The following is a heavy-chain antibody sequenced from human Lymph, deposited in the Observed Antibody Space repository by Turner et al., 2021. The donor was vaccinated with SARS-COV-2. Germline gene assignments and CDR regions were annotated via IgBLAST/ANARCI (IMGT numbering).Heavy chain of an antibody. CDR2: ISGDGGGT. D-gene: IGHD2-15*01. CDR3: AKDPGYCSGGSCYSRTYFDF. CDR1: GLTFDAYA. V-gene: IGHV3-43*02. J-gene: IGHJ4*02. Sequence: EVQLVESGGGVVQHGGSLRFSCAAAGLTFDAYAMHWVRQAPGKGLECVSLISGDGGGTYYADSVKGRFTISRDNSKNSLSLQMNSQRAEDTALYYCAKDPGYCSGGSCYSRTYFDFWGQGTLVTVSA.